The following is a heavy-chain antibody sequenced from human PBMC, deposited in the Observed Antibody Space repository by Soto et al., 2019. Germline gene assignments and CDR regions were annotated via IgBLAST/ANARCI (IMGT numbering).Heavy chain of an antibody. J-gene: IGHJ6*02. CDR3: ARPSSGYYYGMHV. D-gene: IGHD3-22*01. CDR1: GYSFTNYW. Sequence: GESLKISCKGSGYSFTNYWIGWVRQMPGKGLEWMGIIYPGDSDTRYSPSFQGQVTISADKSITTAYLQWSSLKASDTAMYYCARPSSGYYYGMHVWGQGTTVTVSS. CDR2: IYPGDSDT. V-gene: IGHV5-51*01.